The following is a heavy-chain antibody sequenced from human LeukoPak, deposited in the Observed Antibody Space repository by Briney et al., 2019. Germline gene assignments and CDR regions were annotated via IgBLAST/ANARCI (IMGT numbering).Heavy chain of an antibody. Sequence: PGRSLRLSCAASGFTFSSYAMHWVRQAPGKGLEWVAVISYDGSNKYYADSVKGRFTISRDNSKNTLYLQMNSLRAEDTAVYYCAREDIVSLDYWGQGTLVTVSS. CDR2: ISYDGSNK. CDR3: AREDIVSLDY. CDR1: GFTFSSYA. D-gene: IGHD2-15*01. V-gene: IGHV3-30-3*01. J-gene: IGHJ4*02.